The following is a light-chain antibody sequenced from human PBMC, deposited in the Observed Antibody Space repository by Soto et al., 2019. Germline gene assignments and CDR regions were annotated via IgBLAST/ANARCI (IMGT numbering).Light chain of an antibody. CDR1: QGISNY. CDR3: QQYNSYPLT. Sequence: DIQMTQSPSSLSSSVGDRVTITCLASQGISNYLAWYQQKPGKVPKLLIYAASTLQSGVPSRFSGSGSGTEFTLTISSLQPDDFATYYCQQYNSYPLTFGQGTEVDIK. J-gene: IGKJ1*01. V-gene: IGKV1-27*01. CDR2: AAS.